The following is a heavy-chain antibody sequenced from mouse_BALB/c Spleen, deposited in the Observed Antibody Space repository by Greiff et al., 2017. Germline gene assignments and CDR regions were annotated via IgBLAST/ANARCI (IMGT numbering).Heavy chain of an antibody. CDR3: ARGVVVRYDFDY. D-gene: IGHD1-1*01. CDR2: ISSGGST. CDR1: GFTFSSYA. J-gene: IGHJ2*01. Sequence: EVMLVESGGGLVKPGGSLKLSCAASGFTFSSYAMSWVRQTPEKRLEWVASISSGGSTYYPDSVKGRFTISRDNARNILYLQMSSLRSEDTAMYYCARGVVVRYDFDYWGQGTTLTVSS. V-gene: IGHV5-6-5*01.